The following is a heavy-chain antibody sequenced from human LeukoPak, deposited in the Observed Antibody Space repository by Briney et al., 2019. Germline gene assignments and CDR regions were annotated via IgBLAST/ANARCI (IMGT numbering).Heavy chain of an antibody. Sequence: SQTLSLTCTVSGGSISSGGYYWSWIRQHPGKGLEWIGYIYYSGSTYYNPSLKSRVTISVDTSKNQFSLKLSSATAADTAVYYCARAGLDYYDTWGQGTLVTVSS. J-gene: IGHJ4*02. V-gene: IGHV4-31*03. CDR3: ARAGLDYYDT. CDR2: IYYSGST. CDR1: GGSISSGGYY. D-gene: IGHD1-1*01.